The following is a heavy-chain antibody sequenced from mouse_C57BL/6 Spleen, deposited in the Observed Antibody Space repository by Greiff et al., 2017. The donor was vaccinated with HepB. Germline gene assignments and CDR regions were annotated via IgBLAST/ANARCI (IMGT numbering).Heavy chain of an antibody. Sequence: VQLQQSGAELVMPGASVKLSCKASGYTFTSYWMHWVKQRPGQGLEWIGEIDPSDSYTNYNQKFKGKSTLTVDKSSSTAYMQLSSLTSEDSAVYYCARRGYYYFDYWGQGTTLTVSS. CDR1: GYTFTSYW. CDR2: IDPSDSYT. V-gene: IGHV1-69*01. CDR3: ARRGYYYFDY. J-gene: IGHJ2*01. D-gene: IGHD2-3*01.